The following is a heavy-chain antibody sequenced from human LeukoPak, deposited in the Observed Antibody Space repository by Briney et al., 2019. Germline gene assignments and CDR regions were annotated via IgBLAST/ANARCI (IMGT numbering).Heavy chain of an antibody. CDR1: EYSFTDYW. Sequence: GESLKISCKGSEYSFTDYWIAWVRQMPGQGLEWMGFIYPRDSKTRYSPSFQGQVTISADKSITTAYLQWSSLKASDTAMYYCARHSRTYYDGSGSQDYWGQGTLITVSS. J-gene: IGHJ4*02. V-gene: IGHV5-51*01. CDR2: IYPRDSKT. CDR3: ARHSRTYYDGSGSQDY. D-gene: IGHD3-22*01.